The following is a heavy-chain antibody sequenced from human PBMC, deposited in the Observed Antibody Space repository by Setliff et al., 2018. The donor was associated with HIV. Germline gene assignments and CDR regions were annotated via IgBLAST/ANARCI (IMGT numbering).Heavy chain of an antibody. V-gene: IGHV1-8*02. CDR2: MNPNSGNT. CDR1: GYTFTSYD. J-gene: IGHJ6*02. Sequence: ASVKVSCKASGYTFTSYDINWVRQATGQGLEWMGWMNPNSGNTGYAQKFQGRVTMTRNTSISTAYMELSSLRSEDTAVYYCARSKGARAHYYYYGMDVWGQGTTVTVSS. CDR3: ARSKGARAHYYYYGMDV. D-gene: IGHD1-26*01.